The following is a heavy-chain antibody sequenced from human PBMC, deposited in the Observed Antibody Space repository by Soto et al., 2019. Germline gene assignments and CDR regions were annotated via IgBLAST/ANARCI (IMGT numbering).Heavy chain of an antibody. V-gene: IGHV3-23*01. CDR2: ISGSGGSS. Sequence: EVQLLESGGGSVQPGGSLRLSCAASGFTFDTYAMSWVRQAPGKGLEWVSAISGSGGSSYYADSVKGRFTISRDTSRTTLYLQMNSLRADDTALYYCAKGSSGFRPYYFDYWGQGSLVTVSS. CDR3: AKGSSGFRPYYFDY. D-gene: IGHD6-19*01. J-gene: IGHJ4*02. CDR1: GFTFDTYA.